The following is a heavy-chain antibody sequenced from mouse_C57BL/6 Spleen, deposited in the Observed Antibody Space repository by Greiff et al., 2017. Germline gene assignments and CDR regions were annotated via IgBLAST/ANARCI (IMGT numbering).Heavy chain of an antibody. J-gene: IGHJ1*03. V-gene: IGHV1-19*01. CDR3: ARSNNWYFDV. D-gene: IGHD5-2*01. Sequence: EVQLQQSGPVLVKPGASVKMSCKASGYTFTDYYMNWVKQSHGKSLEWIGVINPYNGGTSYNQKFKGKATLTVDKSSSTAYMELNSLTSEDSAVYYCARSNNWYFDVWGTGTTVTVSS. CDR1: GYTFTDYY. CDR2: INPYNGGT.